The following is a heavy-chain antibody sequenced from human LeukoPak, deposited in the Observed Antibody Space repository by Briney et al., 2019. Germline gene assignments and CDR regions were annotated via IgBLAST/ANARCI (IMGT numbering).Heavy chain of an antibody. Sequence: ASVKVSCKASGYTFTSYGISWVRQAPGQGLEWMGWISAYNGNTNCAQKLQGRVTMTTDTSTSTAYMELRSLRSDDTAVYYCARDKRGWLQLGVIVDYYYYGMDVWGQGTTVTVSS. J-gene: IGHJ6*02. CDR1: GYTFTSYG. V-gene: IGHV1-18*01. D-gene: IGHD5-24*01. CDR3: ARDKRGWLQLGVIVDYYYYGMDV. CDR2: ISAYNGNT.